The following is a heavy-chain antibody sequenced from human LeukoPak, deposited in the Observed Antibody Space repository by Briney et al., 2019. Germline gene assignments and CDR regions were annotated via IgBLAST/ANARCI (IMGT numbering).Heavy chain of an antibody. V-gene: IGHV4-59*08. CDR3: ARQNIAVAASYYFDY. Sequence: SETLSLTCTVSGGSVTNYYWSWIRQHPGKGLNWIGYSDYSGSSTYNPSLKSRVTMSVDTSKNQFSLRLSSVTAADTAVYYCARQNIAVAASYYFDYWGQGTLVTVSS. J-gene: IGHJ4*02. CDR1: GGSVTNYY. D-gene: IGHD6-19*01. CDR2: SDYSGSS.